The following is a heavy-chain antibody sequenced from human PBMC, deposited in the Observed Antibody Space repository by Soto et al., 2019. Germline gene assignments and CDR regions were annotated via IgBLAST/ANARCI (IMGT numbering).Heavy chain of an antibody. V-gene: IGHV4-59*01. J-gene: IGHJ5*02. CDR1: AGSISSYY. CDR3: ARVDIVLTLGLDP. D-gene: IGHD2-8*01. Sequence: SETLSLTCTASAGSISSYYWGWIRQPPGKGLEWIGYIYNMGSTNYNPSLKTGVTIPLDTSQTQFSLKLSAVTPADTAVYYCARVDIVLTLGLDPWGQGTLVTVSS. CDR2: IYNMGST.